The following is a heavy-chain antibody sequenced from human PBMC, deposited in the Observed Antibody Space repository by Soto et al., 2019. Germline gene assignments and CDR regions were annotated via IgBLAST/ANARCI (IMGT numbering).Heavy chain of an antibody. Sequence: PGGSLRLSCAASGFTFSSYAMSWVRQAPGKGLEWVSAISGSGGSTYYADSVKGRFTISRDNSKNTLYLQMNSLRAEDTAVYYCAKDYYDSSGYYFDTYAFDIWGQGTMVTVSS. CDR1: GFTFSSYA. CDR2: ISGSGGST. CDR3: AKDYYDSSGYYFDTYAFDI. V-gene: IGHV3-23*01. J-gene: IGHJ3*02. D-gene: IGHD3-22*01.